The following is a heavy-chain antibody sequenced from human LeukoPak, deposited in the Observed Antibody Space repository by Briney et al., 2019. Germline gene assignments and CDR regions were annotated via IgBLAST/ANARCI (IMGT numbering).Heavy chain of an antibody. CDR1: GYTFTSYG. Sequence: ASVKVSCKPSGYTFTSYGISWVRQAPGQGLEWMGWISAYNGNTNYAQKLQGRVTMTTDTSTSTAYMELRSLRSDDTAVYYCARDGAYYYDSSGYYQFDYWGQGTLVTVSS. D-gene: IGHD3-22*01. CDR2: ISAYNGNT. J-gene: IGHJ4*02. CDR3: ARDGAYYYDSSGYYQFDY. V-gene: IGHV1-18*01.